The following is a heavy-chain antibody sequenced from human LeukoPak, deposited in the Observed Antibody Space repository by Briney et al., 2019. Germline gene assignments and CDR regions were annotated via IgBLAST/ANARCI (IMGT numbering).Heavy chain of an antibody. CDR3: ARVGPAAPDAFDI. CDR1: SGSISSGGYY. Sequence: SETLSLTCSVSSGSISSGGYYWSWIRQPPGKGLEWIGYIYHSGSTYYNPSLKSRVTISVDRSKNQFPLKLSSVTAADTAVYYCARVGPAAPDAFDIWGQGTMVTVSS. V-gene: IGHV4-30-2*01. CDR2: IYHSGST. D-gene: IGHD2-2*01. J-gene: IGHJ3*02.